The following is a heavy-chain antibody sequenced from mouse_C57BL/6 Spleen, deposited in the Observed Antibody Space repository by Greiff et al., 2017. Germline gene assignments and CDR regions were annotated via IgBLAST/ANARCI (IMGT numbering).Heavy chain of an antibody. CDR2: IYPGDGDT. Sequence: VQLQQSGPELVKPGASVKISCKASGYAFSSSWMNWVKQRPGKGLEWIGRIYPGDGDTNYNGKFKGKATLTADKSSSTAYMQLSSLTSEDSAVYFCARELTGFAYWGQGTLVTVSA. CDR1: GYAFSSSW. D-gene: IGHD4-1*01. J-gene: IGHJ3*01. CDR3: ARELTGFAY. V-gene: IGHV1-82*01.